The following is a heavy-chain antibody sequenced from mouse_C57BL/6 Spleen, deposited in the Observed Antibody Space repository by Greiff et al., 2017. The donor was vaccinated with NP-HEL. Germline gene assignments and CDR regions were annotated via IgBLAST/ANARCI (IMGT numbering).Heavy chain of an antibody. CDR2: INPNNGGT. J-gene: IGHJ4*01. CDR3: ARLELDYYAMDY. CDR1: GYTFTDYN. Sequence: VQLKQSGPELVKPGASVKMSCKASGYTFTDYNMHWVKQSHGQSLEWIGYINPNNGGTSYNQKFKGKATLTVNKSSSTAYMELRSLTSEDSAVYYCARLELDYYAMDYWGQGTSVTVSS. V-gene: IGHV1-22*01.